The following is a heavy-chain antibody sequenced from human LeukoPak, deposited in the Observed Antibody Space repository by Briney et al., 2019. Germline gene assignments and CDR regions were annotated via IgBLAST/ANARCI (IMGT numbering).Heavy chain of an antibody. CDR3: ARAEGAVYGMDV. J-gene: IGHJ6*02. D-gene: IGHD4-11*01. CDR1: GYTFSGYY. Sequence: GASVKVSCKASGYTFSGYYMHWVRQAPGQGLEWMGWINPNSGATTYAQKFQGRVTLTRDTSNSTAYMELNSLRSDDTAVFYCARAEGAVYGMDVWGQGTTVTVSS. CDR2: INPNSGAT. V-gene: IGHV1-2*02.